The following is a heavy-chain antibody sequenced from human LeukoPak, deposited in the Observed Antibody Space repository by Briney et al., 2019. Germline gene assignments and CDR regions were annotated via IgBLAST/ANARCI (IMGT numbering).Heavy chain of an antibody. Sequence: SETLSLTCAVSGXSISSSNWWSWVRPPPGKVLEWIGEIYHSGSTNYNPSLKSRVTISVDTSKNQFSLKLSSVTAADTAIYYCARGYSYGSYYFDYWGQGTLVTVSS. CDR2: IYHSGST. D-gene: IGHD5-18*01. CDR3: ARGYSYGSYYFDY. J-gene: IGHJ4*02. CDR1: GXSISSSNW. V-gene: IGHV4-4*02.